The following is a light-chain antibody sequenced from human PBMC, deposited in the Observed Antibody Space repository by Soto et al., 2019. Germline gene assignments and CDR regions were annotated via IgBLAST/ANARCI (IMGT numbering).Light chain of an antibody. Sequence: IVMTQSPATPSVSPWERATLSCRASQSVSSNLAWYQQKPGQAPRLLIYGASTRATGIPARFSGSGSGTDFTLTISRLEPEDFAVYYCQQCGSSPETFGQGTKVDIK. CDR1: QSVSSN. V-gene: IGKV3-15*01. J-gene: IGKJ1*01. CDR2: GAS. CDR3: QQCGSSPET.